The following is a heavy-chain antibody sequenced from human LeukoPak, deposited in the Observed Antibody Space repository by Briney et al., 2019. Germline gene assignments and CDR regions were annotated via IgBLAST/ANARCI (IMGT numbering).Heavy chain of an antibody. J-gene: IGHJ4*02. CDR1: GGSISSYY. CDR2: IYYSGST. V-gene: IGHV4-59*01. CDR3: ARGPEMATITSFDY. D-gene: IGHD5-24*01. Sequence: SETLSLTCTVSGGSISSYYWSWLRQPPGKGLEWIGYIYYSGSTNYNPSLKSRVTISVDTSKNQFSLKLSSVTAADTAVYYCARGPEMATITSFDYWGQGTLVTVSS.